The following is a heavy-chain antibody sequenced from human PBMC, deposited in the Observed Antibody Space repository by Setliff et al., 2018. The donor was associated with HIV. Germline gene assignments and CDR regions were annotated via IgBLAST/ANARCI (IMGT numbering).Heavy chain of an antibody. CDR3: ARASWIRSSYYFDY. V-gene: IGHV7-4-1*02. J-gene: IGHJ4*02. D-gene: IGHD5-18*01. CDR1: GYTFTDYA. Sequence: ASVKVSCKASGYTFTDYAMTWVRQAPGQGLEWMGWINTNTGNPTYAQGFTGRFVLSLDTPVSTAYLLISSLKAEDTAVYYCARASWIRSSYYFDYWGQGTLVTVSS. CDR2: INTNTGNP.